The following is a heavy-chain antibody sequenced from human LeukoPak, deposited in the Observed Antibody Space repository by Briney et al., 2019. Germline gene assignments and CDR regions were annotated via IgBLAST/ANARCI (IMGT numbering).Heavy chain of an antibody. D-gene: IGHD2-2*01. J-gene: IGHJ6*03. Sequence: GGSLRLSCAASGFTFRNYGMIWVRQAPGKGVEWVSGISGSGDTTNYADSVKGRFTISRDNAKNSLFLQMNSLSAEDTAVYYCGRAGPVTKDHFMDVWGKGTTVTVSS. CDR2: ISGSGDTT. V-gene: IGHV3-23*01. CDR1: GFTFRNYG. CDR3: GRAGPVTKDHFMDV.